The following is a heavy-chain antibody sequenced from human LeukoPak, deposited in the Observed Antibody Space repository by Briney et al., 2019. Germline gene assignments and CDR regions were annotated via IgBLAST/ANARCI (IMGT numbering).Heavy chain of an antibody. CDR1: GFTFSSYA. J-gene: IGHJ5*02. D-gene: IGHD6-13*01. Sequence: PGGSLRLSCAASGFTFSSYAMSWVRQAPGKGLEWVSAISGSGGSTYYADSVKGRFTISRDNSKNTLYLQMNSLRVEDTAVYYCAKEWQSSSWHDLFDPWGQGTLVTVSS. CDR2: ISGSGGST. V-gene: IGHV3-23*01. CDR3: AKEWQSSSWHDLFDP.